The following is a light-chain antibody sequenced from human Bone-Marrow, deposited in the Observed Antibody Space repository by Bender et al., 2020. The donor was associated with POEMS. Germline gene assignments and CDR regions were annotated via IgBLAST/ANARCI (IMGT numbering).Light chain of an antibody. CDR2: NDS. CDR1: NIGTKN. Sequence: SYVLTQPGSVSVAPGKTATITCGGKNIGTKNVHWYQQKPGQAPILVISNDSDRPSGIPERFSGSNSGNTATLTISSVEAGDEVDYYCKVWDRSSDHWVFGGGTKLTVL. J-gene: IGLJ3*02. CDR3: KVWDRSSDHWV. V-gene: IGLV3-21*04.